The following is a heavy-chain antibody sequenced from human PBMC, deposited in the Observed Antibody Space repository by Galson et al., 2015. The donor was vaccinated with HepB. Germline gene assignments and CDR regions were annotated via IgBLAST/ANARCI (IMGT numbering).Heavy chain of an antibody. CDR2: ISSSSTYI. Sequence: SLRLSCAGSGFTFNTYNMNWVRQAPGKGLEWVSSISSSSTYIYYADSVKGRFTISRDNAKNSLYLQMNSLGDEDTAVYYCARGTIFGVVPVDYWGQGTLVTVSS. D-gene: IGHD3-3*01. CDR1: GFTFNTYN. CDR3: ARGTIFGVVPVDY. V-gene: IGHV3-21*06. J-gene: IGHJ4*02.